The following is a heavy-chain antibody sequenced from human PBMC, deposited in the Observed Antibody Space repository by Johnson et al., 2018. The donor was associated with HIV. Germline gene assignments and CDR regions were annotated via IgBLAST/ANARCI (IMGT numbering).Heavy chain of an antibody. Sequence: QVQLVESGGGVVRPVGSLRLSCAASGFTFDDYGMHWVRQAPGKGLEWVAFIRYDGSNKYYADSVKGRFTISRDTFKNTLSLQMDSLRIEDTAIYYCARGRKDMEAADGLDNDGLDMWGQVTLVTVSS. CDR3: ARGRKDMEAADGLDNDGLDM. D-gene: IGHD2-15*01. V-gene: IGHV3-30*02. J-gene: IGHJ3*02. CDR1: GFTFDDYG. CDR2: IRYDGSNK.